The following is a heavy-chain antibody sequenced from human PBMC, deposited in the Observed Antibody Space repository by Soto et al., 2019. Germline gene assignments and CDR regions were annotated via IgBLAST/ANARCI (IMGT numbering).Heavy chain of an antibody. V-gene: IGHV1-69*01. D-gene: IGHD3-10*01. CDR1: GVSFNNNG. J-gene: IGHJ6*02. CDR2: VSPPFRTS. Sequence: QVQLVQSGAEVQKPGSSVKVSCKTSGVSFNNNGIGWVRQAPGHGLEWMGGVSPPFRTSNYARKFQGRISITADASTGTVNMELSRLTSEDTAQYNFARVLYYGSGSYSPYGMDVWGQGTTVTVSS. CDR3: ARVLYYGSGSYSPYGMDV.